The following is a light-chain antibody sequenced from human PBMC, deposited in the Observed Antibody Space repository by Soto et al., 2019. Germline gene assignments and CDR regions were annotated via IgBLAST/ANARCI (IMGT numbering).Light chain of an antibody. CDR1: RDVGSD. Sequence: IIQSPSSLSASVGAKIIITCRASRDVGSDVSWYQQKPGQAPKLLVYAASNLYTGVPSRFSGSRSGTEFTLTISSLQPEDFASYYCLQDYGASWTVGQVTQVEIK. CDR2: AAS. CDR3: LQDYGASWT. J-gene: IGKJ1*01. V-gene: IGKV1-6*01.